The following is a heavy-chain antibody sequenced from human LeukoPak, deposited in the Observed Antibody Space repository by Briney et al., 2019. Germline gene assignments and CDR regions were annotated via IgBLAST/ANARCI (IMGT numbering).Heavy chain of an antibody. V-gene: IGHV4-59*01. D-gene: IGHD3-10*01. Sequence: SETLSLTCSVSNDSIRNYYWSWIRQPPGKALEWIGYIYHTGNTNYNPSLKSRVTMSIDTSKNQFSLNLNSVTAADTAVYYCARGNYGSGSYYVVDFDYWGQGTLVTVSS. CDR2: IYHTGNT. J-gene: IGHJ4*02. CDR1: NDSIRNYY. CDR3: ARGNYGSGSYYVVDFDY.